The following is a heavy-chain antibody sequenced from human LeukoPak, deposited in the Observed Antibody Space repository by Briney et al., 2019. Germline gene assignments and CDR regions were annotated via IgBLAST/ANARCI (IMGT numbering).Heavy chain of an antibody. D-gene: IGHD5-18*01. CDR2: SNAIGGST. J-gene: IGHJ4*02. V-gene: IGHV1-46*01. Sequence: SVSVSYTPSEYTFTTYYMHWVRQAPGQGLEWMGVSNAIGGSTSYEKKFQGRVTMTMDTSTSKFYMELSSLRTEETAVYYCARWGGYTAMAFHFDYWGQGTLVTVSS. CDR3: ARWGGYTAMAFHFDY. CDR1: EYTFTTYY.